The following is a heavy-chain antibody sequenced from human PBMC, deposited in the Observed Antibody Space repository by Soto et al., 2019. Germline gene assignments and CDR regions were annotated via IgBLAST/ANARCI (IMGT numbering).Heavy chain of an antibody. J-gene: IGHJ3*02. CDR3: ARPFYYDSPGAFDI. V-gene: IGHV4-39*01. CDR1: GGSISSSNYY. CDR2: IYYSGST. Sequence: SETLSLTCTVSGGSISSSNYYWGWIRQPPGKGLEWIGSIYYSGSTYYNPSLKSRVTISVDTSKNQFSLKLSSVTAADTAVYYCARPFYYDSPGAFDIWGQGTMVTVSS. D-gene: IGHD3-22*01.